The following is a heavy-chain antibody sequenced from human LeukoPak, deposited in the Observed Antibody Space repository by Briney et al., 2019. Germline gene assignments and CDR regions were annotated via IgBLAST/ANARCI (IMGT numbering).Heavy chain of an antibody. CDR2: IYYSGST. CDR3: ARGLVVPAANNWFDP. V-gene: IGHV4-59*12. Sequence: KTSETLSLTCTVSGGSISSYYWSWIRQPPGKGLEWIGYIYYSGSTNYNPSLKSRVTISVDTSKNQFSLKLSSVTAADTAVYYCARGLVVPAANNWFDPWGQGTLVTVSS. CDR1: GGSISSYY. D-gene: IGHD2-2*01. J-gene: IGHJ5*02.